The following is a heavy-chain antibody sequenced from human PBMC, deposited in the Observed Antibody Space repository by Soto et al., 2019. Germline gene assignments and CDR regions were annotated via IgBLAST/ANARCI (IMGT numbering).Heavy chain of an antibody. CDR2: ISGSGGST. CDR1: VFTFSSYA. V-gene: IGHV3-23*01. J-gene: IGHJ4*02. D-gene: IGHD6-13*01. Sequence: GGSLRLSCAASVFTFSSYAMSWVRQAPGKGLEWVSAISGSGGSTYYADSVKGRFTISRDNSKNTLYLQMNSLRAEDTAVYYCANSDRIAAAGTRYYFDYWGQGTLVTASS. CDR3: ANSDRIAAAGTRYYFDY.